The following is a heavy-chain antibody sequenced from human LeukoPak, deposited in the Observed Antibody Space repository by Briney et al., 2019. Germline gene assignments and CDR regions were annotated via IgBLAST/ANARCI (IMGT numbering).Heavy chain of an antibody. J-gene: IGHJ1*01. CDR1: GFTFSSYA. V-gene: IGHV3-23*01. CDR2: ISSSGGST. CDR3: AKGPPGDCSSTSCYALRYFQH. D-gene: IGHD2-2*01. Sequence: PGGSLRLSCAASGFTFSSYAMSWVRQAPGKGLEWVSAISSSGGSTYYADSVKGRFTISRDNSKNTLYLQMNSLRAEDTAVYYCAKGPPGDCSSTSCYALRYFQHWGQGTLVTVSS.